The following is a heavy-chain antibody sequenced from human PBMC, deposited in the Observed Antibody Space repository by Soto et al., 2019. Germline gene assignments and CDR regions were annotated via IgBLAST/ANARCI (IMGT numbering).Heavy chain of an antibody. CDR1: GFTFTSCA. CDR3: ARDPVWSNYAHGQFDC. J-gene: IGHJ4*02. Sequence: EVQLLESGGGLVQPGGSLRLSCAASGFTFTSCAMSWVRQAPGRGLEWVSGISGSGGRTYYADSVKGRFTISRDNSKNTLYLQMSSLRAEDTAIYYCARDPVWSNYAHGQFDCWGQGTLVTVSS. CDR2: ISGSGGRT. V-gene: IGHV3-23*01. D-gene: IGHD4-4*01.